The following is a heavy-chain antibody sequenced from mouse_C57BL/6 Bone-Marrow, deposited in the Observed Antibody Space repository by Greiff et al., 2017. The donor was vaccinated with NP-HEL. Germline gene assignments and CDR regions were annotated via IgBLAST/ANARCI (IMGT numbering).Heavy chain of an antibody. Sequence: VQLQQSGAELARPGASVKLSCKASGYTFTSYGISWVKQRTGQGLEWIGEIYPSSGNTYYNEKFKGKATLTADKSSSTAYMELRSLTSEDSAVYFCARAPAWFAYWGQGTLVTVSA. CDR3: ARAPAWFAY. J-gene: IGHJ3*01. V-gene: IGHV1-81*01. CDR1: GYTFTSYG. CDR2: IYPSSGNT.